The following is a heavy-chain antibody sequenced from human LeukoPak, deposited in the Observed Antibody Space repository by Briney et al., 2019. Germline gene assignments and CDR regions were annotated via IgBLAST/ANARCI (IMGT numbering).Heavy chain of an antibody. D-gene: IGHD3-22*01. Sequence: GASVKVSCKASGYTFTSYGISWVRQAPGQGLEWMGRIIPIFGTANYTQKFPVRVTITTYESTSTAYMELRILRSEATAVYYCARDGGSYDSSGYYYVFWGQGTLVTVSS. V-gene: IGHV1-69*05. CDR3: ARDGGSYDSSGYYYVF. CDR1: GYTFTSYG. CDR2: IIPIFGTA. J-gene: IGHJ4*02.